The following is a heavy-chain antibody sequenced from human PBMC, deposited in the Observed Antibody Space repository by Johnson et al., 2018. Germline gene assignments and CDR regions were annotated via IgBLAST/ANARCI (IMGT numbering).Heavy chain of an antibody. D-gene: IGHD5-18*01. CDR3: ASGYSYGWGAFDI. Sequence: VQLVQSGAEVERPGASVTISCRASGFTFSSYAMHWVRQAPGKGLEYVSAISSNGGSTYYANSVKGRFTISRDNSKNTLYLHMGSLRAEDMAVYYCASGYSYGWGAFDIWGQGTMVTVSS. J-gene: IGHJ3*02. CDR2: ISSNGGST. V-gene: IGHV3-64*01. CDR1: GFTFSSYA.